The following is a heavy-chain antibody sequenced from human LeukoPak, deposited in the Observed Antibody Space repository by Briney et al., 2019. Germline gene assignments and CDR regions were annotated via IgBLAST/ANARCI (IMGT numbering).Heavy chain of an antibody. D-gene: IGHD6-19*01. Sequence: PSETLSLTCAVSGVSISSTNWWSWVRQPPGKGLEWIGEIYHSGTTNYSPSLKSRLTISVDKSKNQFSLKLNSVTAADTAVYYCARGLAVALEWYFDIWGRGTLVTVSS. CDR3: ARGLAVALEWYFDI. J-gene: IGHJ2*01. CDR2: IYHSGTT. V-gene: IGHV4-4*02. CDR1: GVSISSTNW.